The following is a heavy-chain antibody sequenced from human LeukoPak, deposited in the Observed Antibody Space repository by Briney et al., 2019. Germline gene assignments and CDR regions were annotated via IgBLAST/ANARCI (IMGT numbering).Heavy chain of an antibody. D-gene: IGHD3-22*01. J-gene: IGHJ4*02. CDR3: GSDSRYYHSSGFSRGPFGY. CDR2: IKQDGSEK. Sequence: PGGSLRLSCAASGFLFSNYWMSWVRQAPGKGLEWVATIKQDGSEKYYVDSVKGRFTISRDNAKNSLYLQVNTLRAEDTAVYYCGSDSRYYHSSGFSRGPFGYWGQGTLVTVSS. V-gene: IGHV3-7*03. CDR1: GFLFSNYW.